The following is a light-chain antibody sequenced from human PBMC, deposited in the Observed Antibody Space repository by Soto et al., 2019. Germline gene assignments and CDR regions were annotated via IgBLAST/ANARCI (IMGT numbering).Light chain of an antibody. Sequence: EVVMTQSPLSLPVTLGQPASISCRSSQSLVYSDGNTYLNWFQQRPCHSPRRLIYMVSNRDSVVPSKFSGSGSGTDVTAKDSGVEVEDVGVYYAMQGTHWRPTCGQGTEVDIK. J-gene: IGKJ1*01. CDR2: MVS. CDR3: MQGTHWRPT. CDR1: QSLVYSDGNTY. V-gene: IGKV2-30*01.